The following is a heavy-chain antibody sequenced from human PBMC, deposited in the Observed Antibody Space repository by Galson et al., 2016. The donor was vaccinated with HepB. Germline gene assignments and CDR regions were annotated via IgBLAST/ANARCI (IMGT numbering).Heavy chain of an antibody. V-gene: IGHV3-30*03. CDR3: ATGGPPTDEY. CDR1: GFTFSTYG. CDR2: ISNDGINT. Sequence: SLRLSCAASGFTFSTYGMHWVRQAPGKGLEWVGVISNDGINTYHADSVKGRFTISRDNSKNTLYLQMNSLRAEDTAVYYCATGGPPTDEYWGQRTLVTVSS. D-gene: IGHD1-1*01. J-gene: IGHJ4*02.